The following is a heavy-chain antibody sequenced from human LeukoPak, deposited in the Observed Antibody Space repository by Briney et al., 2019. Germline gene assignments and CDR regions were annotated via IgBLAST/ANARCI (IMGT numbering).Heavy chain of an antibody. Sequence: GGSLRLSCAASGFTYSDYYMSWIRQAPGKGLEWVSYISSSGSTIYYADSVKGRFTISRDNAKNSLYLQMNSLRDEDTAVYYCARTYNWNDVVNYWGQGTLVTVSS. J-gene: IGHJ4*02. V-gene: IGHV3-11*04. D-gene: IGHD1-1*01. CDR1: GFTYSDYY. CDR3: ARTYNWNDVVNY. CDR2: ISSSGSTI.